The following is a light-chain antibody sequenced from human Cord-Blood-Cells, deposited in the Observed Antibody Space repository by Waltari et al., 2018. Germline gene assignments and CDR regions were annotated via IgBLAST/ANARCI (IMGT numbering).Light chain of an antibody. Sequence: DIQMTQSPSSLSASVGDRVTITCRASQSISSYFNWYQQKPGKAPKLLIYAASSLQSGVPARCSGSGSGTDFTLTISSLQPEDFATYYCQQSYSTLGTFGQGTKVEIK. V-gene: IGKV1-39*01. CDR3: QQSYSTLGT. CDR2: AAS. CDR1: QSISSY. J-gene: IGKJ1*01.